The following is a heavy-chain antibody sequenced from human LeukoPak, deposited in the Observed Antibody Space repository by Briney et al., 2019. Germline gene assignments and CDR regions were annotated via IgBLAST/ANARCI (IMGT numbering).Heavy chain of an antibody. CDR2: IYTSGTT. V-gene: IGHV4-4*07. J-gene: IGHJ4*02. D-gene: IGHD4-17*01. CDR3: ARLSTVTTSFDY. CDR1: GGSISSYC. Sequence: KSSETLSLTCTVSGGSISSYCWSWIRQPAGKGLEWIGRIYTSGTTHYNPSLKSRVTMSVDTSKNQFSLKLSSVTAADTAVYYCARLSTVTTSFDYWGQGTLVTVSS.